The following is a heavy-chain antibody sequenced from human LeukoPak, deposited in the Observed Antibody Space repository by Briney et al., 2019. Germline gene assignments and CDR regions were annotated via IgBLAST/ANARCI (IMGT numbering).Heavy chain of an antibody. V-gene: IGHV1-69*04. CDR2: IIPILGIA. J-gene: IGHJ4*02. Sequence: SVKVSCKASGGTFSIYAISWVRQAPGQGLEWMGRIIPILGIANYAQKFQGRVTITADKSTSTAYMELSSLRSEDTAVYYCARVGYDFWSGYQSYYFDYWGQGTLVTVSS. D-gene: IGHD3-3*01. CDR1: GGTFSIYA. CDR3: ARVGYDFWSGYQSYYFDY.